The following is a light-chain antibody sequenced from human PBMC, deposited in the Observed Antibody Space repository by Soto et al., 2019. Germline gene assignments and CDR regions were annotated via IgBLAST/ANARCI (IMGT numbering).Light chain of an antibody. J-gene: IGKJ1*01. CDR3: QQYGSSPQT. CDR1: QRVSNNY. Sequence: EIVLTQSPGTLSLSPGERATLSCRASQRVSNNYLAWYQQKPGQAPRLLIYGASRMATGIPYRFSGSGSGTDFTLTISRLEPEDFAVYYCQQYGSSPQTFGQGTKVEIK. V-gene: IGKV3-20*01. CDR2: GAS.